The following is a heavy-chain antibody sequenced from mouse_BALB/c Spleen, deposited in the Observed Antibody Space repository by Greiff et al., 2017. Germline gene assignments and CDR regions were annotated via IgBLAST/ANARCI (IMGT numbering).Heavy chain of an antibody. CDR1: GYTFTDYE. CDR2: IDPETGGT. J-gene: IGHJ2*01. D-gene: IGHD3-1*01. V-gene: IGHV1-15*01. CDR3: TGGDVGYSFDY. Sequence: VQLQESGAELVRPGASVTLSCKASGYTFTDYEMHWVKQTPVHGLEWIGAIDPETGGTAYNQKFKGKATLTADKSSSTAYMELRSLTSEDSAVYYCTGGDVGYSFDYWGQGTTLTVSS.